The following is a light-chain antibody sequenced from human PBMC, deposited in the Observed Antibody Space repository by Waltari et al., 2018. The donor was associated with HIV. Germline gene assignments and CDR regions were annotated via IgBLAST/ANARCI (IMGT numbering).Light chain of an antibody. V-gene: IGLV1-44*01. Sequence: QSVLTQPPSASGTPGQRVTISCSGSTSNIGTNTVNWYQQLPGPAPKLLIYSDHQRPSGVPGRFSGSKSDTSASLAISGLQSDDEANYYCATWDDSLNGPLFGGGTKLTVL. CDR2: SDH. J-gene: IGLJ2*01. CDR3: ATWDDSLNGPL. CDR1: TSNIGTNT.